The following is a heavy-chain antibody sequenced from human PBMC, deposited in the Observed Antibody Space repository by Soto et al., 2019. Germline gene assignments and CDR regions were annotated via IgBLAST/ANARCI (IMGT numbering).Heavy chain of an antibody. Sequence: SVKVSCKASGATFSSYAISWVRQAPGQGLEWMGGIIPIFGTANYAQKFQGRVTITADESTSTAYMELSSLNTEDPSVPYPSSRRLNAIFGVARRGATYCYGMDGWGQGSTVAVSS. D-gene: IGHD3-3*01. V-gene: IGHV1-69*13. CDR2: IIPIFGTA. CDR1: GATFSSYA. CDR3: SSRRLNAIFGVARRGATYCYGMDG. J-gene: IGHJ6*01.